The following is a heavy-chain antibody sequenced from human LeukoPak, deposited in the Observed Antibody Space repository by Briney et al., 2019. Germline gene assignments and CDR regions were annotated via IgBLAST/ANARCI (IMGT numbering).Heavy chain of an antibody. V-gene: IGHV1-46*01. CDR3: ARDRWELLWAPLRRRGAFDI. D-gene: IGHD1-26*01. Sequence: ASVKVSCKAPGYTFTSYYMHWVRQAPGQGLEWMGIINPSGGSTSYAQKFQGRVTMTRDTSTSTVYMELSSLRSEDTAVYYCARDRWELLWAPLRRRGAFDIWGQGTMVTVSS. CDR1: GYTFTSYY. J-gene: IGHJ3*02. CDR2: INPSGGST.